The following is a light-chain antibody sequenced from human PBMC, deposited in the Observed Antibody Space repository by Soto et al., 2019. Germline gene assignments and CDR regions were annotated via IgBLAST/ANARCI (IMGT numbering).Light chain of an antibody. Sequence: EIVLTQSPPTLSLSPGERATLSCMASQSVSSYLAWYQQKPGQAPRLLIYDASNRATGIPARFSGSGSGTDFTLTISSLEPEDFAVYYCQQRSNWPPITFGQGTRLEI. CDR1: QSVSSY. CDR3: QQRSNWPPIT. CDR2: DAS. V-gene: IGKV3-11*01. J-gene: IGKJ5*01.